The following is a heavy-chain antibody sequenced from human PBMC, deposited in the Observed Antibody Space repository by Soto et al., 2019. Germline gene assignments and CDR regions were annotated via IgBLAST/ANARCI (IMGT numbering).Heavy chain of an antibody. D-gene: IGHD5-12*01. CDR3: AHNQYSGYAADFDY. V-gene: IGHV2-5*02. J-gene: IGHJ4*02. CDR2: IHWDDDK. CDR1: GFSLSTSGIG. Sequence: QITLKESGPTLVKPTQTLTLTCTFSGFSLSTSGIGVGWIRQPPGKALEWLTLIHWDDDKRYNPSLKDRLTITKDTSKNQVVRTMTNMDPLDTATYFCAHNQYSGYAADFDYWGQGTLVTVSS.